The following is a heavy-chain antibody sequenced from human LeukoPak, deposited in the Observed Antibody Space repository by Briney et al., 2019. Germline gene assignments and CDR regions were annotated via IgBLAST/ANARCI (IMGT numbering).Heavy chain of an antibody. Sequence: PGGSLRLSCAASGFTFSNYAMTWVRQAPGKGLEWVSTMSRSGGSTYYADSVKGRFTISRDNSKNTLYLQMNSLRAADTAIYYCAKYRGAVISNWYLDSWGQGTLVTVSS. V-gene: IGHV3-23*01. D-gene: IGHD6-13*01. CDR2: MSRSGGST. J-gene: IGHJ4*02. CDR3: AKYRGAVISNWYLDS. CDR1: GFTFSNYA.